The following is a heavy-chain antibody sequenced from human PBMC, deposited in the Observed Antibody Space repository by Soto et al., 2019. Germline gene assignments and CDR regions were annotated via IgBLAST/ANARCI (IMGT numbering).Heavy chain of an antibody. J-gene: IGHJ4*02. Sequence: GGSLRLSCAASGFTFSSYAMSWVRQAPGKGLEWVSAISGSGGSTYYADSVKGRFTISRDNSKNTLYLQMNSLRAEDTAVYYCAKGPYYDILTGYPPVDYWGQGTLVTVSS. D-gene: IGHD3-9*01. CDR2: ISGSGGST. CDR3: AKGPYYDILTGYPPVDY. CDR1: GFTFSSYA. V-gene: IGHV3-23*01.